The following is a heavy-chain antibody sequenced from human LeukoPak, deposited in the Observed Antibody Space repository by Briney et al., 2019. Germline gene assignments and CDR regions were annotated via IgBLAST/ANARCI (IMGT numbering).Heavy chain of an antibody. Sequence: ASVKVSCKASGYTFTGYYMHWVRQAPGQGLEWMGWINPNSGGTNYAQKFQGRVTMTRDTSISTAYMELSRLRSDDTAVYYCARDRVSVRFGELFDYWGQGTLVTVSS. CDR2: INPNSGGT. J-gene: IGHJ4*02. D-gene: IGHD3-10*01. CDR1: GYTFTGYY. V-gene: IGHV1-2*02. CDR3: ARDRVSVRFGELFDY.